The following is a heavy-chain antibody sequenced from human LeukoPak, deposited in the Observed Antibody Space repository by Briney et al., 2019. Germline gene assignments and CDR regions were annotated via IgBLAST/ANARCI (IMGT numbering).Heavy chain of an antibody. D-gene: IGHD2-15*01. V-gene: IGHV4-34*01. CDR2: INHSGST. CDR3: ARDLVENSRGHDF. CDR1: GGSFSGYY. Sequence: SETLSLTCAVYGGSFSGYYWSWIRQPPGKGLEWIGEINHSGSTNYNPSLKSRVTISVDTSKNQFSLKLSSVTAADTAVYYCARDLVENSRGHDFWGQGILVIVSS. J-gene: IGHJ4*02.